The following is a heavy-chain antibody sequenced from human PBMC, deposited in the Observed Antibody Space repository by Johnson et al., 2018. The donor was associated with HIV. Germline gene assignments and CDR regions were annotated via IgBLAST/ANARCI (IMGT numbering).Heavy chain of an antibody. Sequence: VQLVESGGGLVQRGGSLRLSCAGSGFIFSNYAMHWVRQAPGKGLEWVSVISSAGTTYYTDSVKGRFTISRDNSKNTLYLQMNSLRAEDTALYYCARDLGVVVATNAFDIWGQGTMVTVSS. J-gene: IGHJ3*02. CDR3: ARDLGVVVATNAFDI. CDR1: GFIFSNYA. V-gene: IGHV3-66*01. CDR2: ISSAGTT. D-gene: IGHD2-15*01.